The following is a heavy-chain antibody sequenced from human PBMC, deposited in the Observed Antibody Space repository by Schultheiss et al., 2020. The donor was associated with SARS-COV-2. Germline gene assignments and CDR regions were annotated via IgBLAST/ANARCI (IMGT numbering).Heavy chain of an antibody. CDR2: IYYSGST. V-gene: IGHV4-59*01. CDR3: ARGRYSTGWYYGRPADY. Sequence: SETLSLTCTVSGGSISSYYWSWIRQPPGKGLEWIGYIYYSGSTNYNPSLKSRVTISVDTSKNQFSLKLSSVTAADTAVYYCARGRYSTGWYYGRPADYWGQGSLVTVSS. J-gene: IGHJ4*02. CDR1: GGSISSYY. D-gene: IGHD6-19*01.